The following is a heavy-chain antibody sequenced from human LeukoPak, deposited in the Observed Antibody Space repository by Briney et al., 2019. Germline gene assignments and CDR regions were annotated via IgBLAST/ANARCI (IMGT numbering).Heavy chain of an antibody. Sequence: PGGSLRLSCAASGFTFSTYSMNWVRQAPGKGLEWVSYIRASDSHISYADSVKGRFTISTDSAKNSLYLQMNSLRDEDTAVYYCARDFEFAFDYWGQGILVTVSS. CDR3: ARDFEFAFDY. D-gene: IGHD3-10*01. J-gene: IGHJ4*02. CDR1: GFTFSTYS. CDR2: IRASDSHI. V-gene: IGHV3-48*02.